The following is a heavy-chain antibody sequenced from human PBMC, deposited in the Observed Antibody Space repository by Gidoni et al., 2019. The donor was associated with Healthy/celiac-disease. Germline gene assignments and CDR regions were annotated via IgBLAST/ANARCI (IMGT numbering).Heavy chain of an antibody. V-gene: IGHV1-8*01. CDR1: GYTFTSYD. CDR2: MNPNSGNT. Sequence: QVQLVQSGAEVKKPGASVKVSCKASGYTFTSYDINWVRQATGQGLEWMGWMNPNSGNTGYAKKFQGRVTMTRNTSISTAYMELSSLRSEDTAVYYCARVLEIGVGAPVDYWGQGTLVTVSS. J-gene: IGHJ4*02. CDR3: ARVLEIGVGAPVDY. D-gene: IGHD1-26*01.